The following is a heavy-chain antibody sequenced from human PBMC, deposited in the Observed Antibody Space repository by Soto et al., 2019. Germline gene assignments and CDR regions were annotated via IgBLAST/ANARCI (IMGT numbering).Heavy chain of an antibody. CDR3: ARDGFWVYYYYMDV. V-gene: IGHV3-21*01. CDR1: GFTFSSYS. J-gene: IGHJ6*03. Sequence: GGSLRLSCAASGFTFSSYSMNWVRQAPGKGLEWVSSISSSSSYIYYADSVKGRFTISRDNAKNSLYLQMNSLRAEDTAVYYCARDGFWVYYYYMDVWGKGTTVTVSS. D-gene: IGHD3-3*01. CDR2: ISSSSSYI.